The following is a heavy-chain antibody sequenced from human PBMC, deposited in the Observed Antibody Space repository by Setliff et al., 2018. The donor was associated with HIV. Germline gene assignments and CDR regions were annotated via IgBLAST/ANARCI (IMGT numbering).Heavy chain of an antibody. J-gene: IGHJ4*01. CDR2: INPNSGGT. CDR3: GRTKDLDY. CDR1: GYTFTGYY. V-gene: IGHV1-2*06. Sequence: ASVKVSCKASGYTFTGYYMHWVRQAPGQGLEWMGRINPNSGGTNYAQNFQGRVTITGDTSASTAYMELSSLTLEDTAVYYCGRTKDLDYWGHGTLVTVSS.